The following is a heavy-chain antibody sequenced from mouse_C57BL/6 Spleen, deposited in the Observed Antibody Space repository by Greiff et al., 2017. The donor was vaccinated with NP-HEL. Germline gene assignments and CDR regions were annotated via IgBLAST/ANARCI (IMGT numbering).Heavy chain of an antibody. CDR1: GYTFTSYW. CDR2: IHPNSGST. J-gene: IGHJ1*03. V-gene: IGHV1-64*01. Sequence: QVQLQQPGAELVKPGASVKLSCKASGYTFTSYWMHWVKQRPGQGLEWIGMIHPNSGSTNYNEKFKSTATMTVDKSSSKPYMQLSSLASEDSSVYYCARAAWYFDVWGTGTTVTVSS. CDR3: ARAAWYFDV.